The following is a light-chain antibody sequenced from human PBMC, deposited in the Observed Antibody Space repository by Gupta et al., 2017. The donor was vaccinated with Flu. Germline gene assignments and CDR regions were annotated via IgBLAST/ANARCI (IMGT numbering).Light chain of an antibody. CDR1: QGISSY. V-gene: IGKV1-9*01. Sequence: DIQLTQSPSFLSASVGDRVTITFRASQGISSYLARYKQKPGKAPKLLIYAASTWQSGLTSRFGGSGYGKELTLRISSRQQEDFASYYCQQRNSEARVTFGPGTRVDIK. J-gene: IGKJ3*01. CDR3: QQRNSEARVT. CDR2: AAS.